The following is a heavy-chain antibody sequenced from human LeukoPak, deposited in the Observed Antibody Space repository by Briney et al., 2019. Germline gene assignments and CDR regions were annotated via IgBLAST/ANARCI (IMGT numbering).Heavy chain of an antibody. J-gene: IGHJ6*02. Sequence: GGSLRLSCAASGFTFSSYAMSWVRQAPGKGLEWVSAISGSGGSTYYADSVKGRFTISRDNSKNTLYLQMNSLRAEDTAVYYCAKEEGYEVEDYYYGMDVWGQGTTVTVSS. CDR2: ISGSGGST. V-gene: IGHV3-23*01. D-gene: IGHD5-12*01. CDR3: AKEEGYEVEDYYYGMDV. CDR1: GFTFSSYA.